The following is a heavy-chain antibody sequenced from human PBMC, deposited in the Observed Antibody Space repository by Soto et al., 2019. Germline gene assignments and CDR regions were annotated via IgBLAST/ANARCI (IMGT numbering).Heavy chain of an antibody. J-gene: IGHJ4*02. CDR2: IYHSGNT. Sequence: QVQLQESGPGLVKPSGTLALTCAVSGGSISSSNWWSWVRQPPGKGVEWIGEIYHSGNTNYNPSLKSRVTMAVDKSRNQFYLKLSSVTAADTAVYYCARRWGEGRVDYWGQGTLVTVSS. CDR3: ARRWGEGRVDY. CDR1: GGSISSSNW. V-gene: IGHV4-4*02. D-gene: IGHD3-10*01.